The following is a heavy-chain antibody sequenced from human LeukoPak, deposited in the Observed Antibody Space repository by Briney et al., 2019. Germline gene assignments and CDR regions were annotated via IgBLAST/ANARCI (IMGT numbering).Heavy chain of an antibody. CDR1: GGSISSNTHY. V-gene: IGHV4-39*01. J-gene: IGHJ4*02. D-gene: IGHD3-9*01. CDR2: IYYSGIT. Sequence: SETLSLTCTVSGGSISSNTHYWGWIRQPPGKGLEWIGSIYYSGITYYNPSLKSRVTMSVDTSKNQFSLTMTSVTAADTAVYYCARLRKGRYFDYIFDYWGQGTLATVSS. CDR3: ARLRKGRYFDYIFDY.